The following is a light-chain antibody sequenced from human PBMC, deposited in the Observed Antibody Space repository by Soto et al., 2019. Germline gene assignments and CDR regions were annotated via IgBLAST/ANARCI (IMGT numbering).Light chain of an antibody. CDR1: SSDVGGYNY. J-gene: IGLJ1*01. Sequence: QSALTQPPSASGSPGQSGSLSCTGTSSDVGGYNYVSWYQHHPGKAPKLIIYEVYKRPSGVPDRFSGSKSGNTAALTVSGLQAEDEADYYCSSYVGTNSYVFGTGTKV. CDR3: SSYVGTNSYV. CDR2: EVY. V-gene: IGLV2-8*01.